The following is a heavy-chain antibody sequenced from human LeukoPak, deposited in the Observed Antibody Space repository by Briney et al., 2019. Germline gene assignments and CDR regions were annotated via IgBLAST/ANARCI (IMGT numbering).Heavy chain of an antibody. V-gene: IGHV4-61*02. CDR1: GGSISSGSYY. D-gene: IGHD1-26*01. Sequence: SQTLSLTCTVSGGSISSGSYYWSWIRQPAGKGLEWIGRIYTSGSTNYNPSLKSRVTISVDTSKNQFSLKLSSVTAADTAVYYCARGPIVGDTLGAFDIWGQGTMVTVSS. J-gene: IGHJ3*02. CDR3: ARGPIVGDTLGAFDI. CDR2: IYTSGST.